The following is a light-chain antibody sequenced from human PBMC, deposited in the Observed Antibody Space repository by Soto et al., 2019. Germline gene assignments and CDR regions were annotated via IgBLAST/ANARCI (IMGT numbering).Light chain of an antibody. CDR1: QSVDNY. CDR2: ESS. V-gene: IGKV3-11*01. J-gene: IGKJ1*01. Sequence: EIVLTQSPATLSLSPGERATLSCRASQSVDNYLDWYQQKPGQAPRLLIYESSNRATGIPARFSGSGSGTEFILTISSLEPEDFEVYYCQQRNNWPQTFGQGTKVDI. CDR3: QQRNNWPQT.